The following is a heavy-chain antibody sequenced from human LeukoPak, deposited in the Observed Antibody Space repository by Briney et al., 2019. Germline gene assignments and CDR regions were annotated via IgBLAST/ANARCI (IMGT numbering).Heavy chain of an antibody. V-gene: IGHV3-23*01. CDR3: AKGPYSSAYHFLDY. CDR1: GFTFSSSA. Sequence: GGSLRLSCAASGFTFSSSAMSWVRQAPGKGLEWVSAISGSGGSTYSADSVKGRFTISRDNSKNTLSLHMNSLRAEDTAVYYCAKGPYSSAYHFLDYWGQGTLVTVSS. CDR2: ISGSGGST. D-gene: IGHD6-6*01. J-gene: IGHJ4*02.